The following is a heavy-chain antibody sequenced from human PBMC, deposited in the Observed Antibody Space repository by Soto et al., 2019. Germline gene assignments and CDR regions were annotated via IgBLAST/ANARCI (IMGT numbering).Heavy chain of an antibody. Sequence: ASETLSLTCAVYGGSFSGYYWRWSRQPPGKGLEWIGEINHSGSTNYNPSLKSRVTISVDTSTNQFSLKLSSVTAADTAVYYCVREGPGIAAAFYAEHCNWFDPWGQGTLVTVSS. CDR3: VREGPGIAAAFYAEHCNWFDP. J-gene: IGHJ5*02. V-gene: IGHV4-34*01. CDR2: INHSGST. D-gene: IGHD6-13*01. CDR1: GGSFSGYY.